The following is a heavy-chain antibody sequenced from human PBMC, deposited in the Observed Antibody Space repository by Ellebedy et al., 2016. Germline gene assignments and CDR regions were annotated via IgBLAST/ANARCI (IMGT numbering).Heavy chain of an antibody. Sequence: GGSLRLSCATSGFTFSSYWIDWVRQAPGKGLEWVSRVSGDGSVTTYADSVKGRFTVSRDNSKNTVYLQMNSLRAEDTAVYYCARPQFGDYDAFDIWGQGAPVTVSS. CDR2: VSGDGSVT. CDR1: GFTFSSYW. J-gene: IGHJ3*02. V-gene: IGHV3-74*01. CDR3: ARPQFGDYDAFDI. D-gene: IGHD4-17*01.